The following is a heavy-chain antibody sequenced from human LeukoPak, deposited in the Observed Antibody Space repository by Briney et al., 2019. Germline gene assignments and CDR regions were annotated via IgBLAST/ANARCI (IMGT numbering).Heavy chain of an antibody. CDR3: ARDILDSSGYSGAFDI. CDR1: GFTFSSYS. D-gene: IGHD3-22*01. J-gene: IGHJ3*02. CDR2: ISSSNSYI. Sequence: GGSLRLSCAASGFTFSSYSMNWVRQAPGKGLEWVSSISSSNSYIYYADSVKGRFTISRDNAKNSLYLQMNSMRAEDTAVYYCARDILDSSGYSGAFDIWGQGTMVTVSS. V-gene: IGHV3-21*01.